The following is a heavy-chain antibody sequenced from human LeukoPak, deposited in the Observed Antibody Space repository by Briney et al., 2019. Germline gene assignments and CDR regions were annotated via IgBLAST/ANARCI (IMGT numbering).Heavy chain of an antibody. Sequence: ASVKVSCKASGYTFTSYDINWVRQATGQGPEWMGWMNPDSGNTGYAQRFQGRVTMTRDTSTSTVYMELSSLRSEDTAVYYCASGSRVAFNWFDPWGQGTLVTVSS. CDR1: GYTFTSYD. V-gene: IGHV1-8*01. CDR3: ASGSRVAFNWFDP. CDR2: MNPDSGNT. J-gene: IGHJ5*02.